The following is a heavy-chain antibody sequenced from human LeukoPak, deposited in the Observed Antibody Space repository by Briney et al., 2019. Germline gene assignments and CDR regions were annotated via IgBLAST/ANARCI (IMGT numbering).Heavy chain of an antibody. CDR2: IYYSGST. Sequence: SETLSLTCTVSGDSISSYYWSWIRQPPGKGLEWIGYIYYSGSTNYNPSLKSRVTISVDTSKNQFSLKLSSVTAADTAVYYCARRGGYSSSWYVDYWGQGTLVTVSS. CDR1: GDSISSYY. CDR3: ARRGGYSSSWYVDY. V-gene: IGHV4-59*01. D-gene: IGHD6-13*01. J-gene: IGHJ4*02.